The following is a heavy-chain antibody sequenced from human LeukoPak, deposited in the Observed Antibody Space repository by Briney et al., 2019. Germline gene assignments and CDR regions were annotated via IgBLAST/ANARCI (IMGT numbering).Heavy chain of an antibody. CDR3: ARDTGVVVPAATQSDYYYYYGMDV. CDR1: GFTVSSNY. CDR2: IYSGGST. J-gene: IGHJ6*02. Sequence: PGGSLRLSCAASGFTVSSNYMSWVRQAPGKGLEWVSVIYSGGSTYYADSVKGRFTISRDNSKNTLYLQMNSLRAEDTAVYYCARDTGVVVPAATQSDYYYYYGMDVWGQGTTVTVSS. V-gene: IGHV3-53*01. D-gene: IGHD2-2*01.